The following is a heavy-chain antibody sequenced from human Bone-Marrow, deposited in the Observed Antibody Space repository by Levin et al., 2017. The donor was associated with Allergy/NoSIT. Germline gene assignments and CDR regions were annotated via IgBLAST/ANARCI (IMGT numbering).Heavy chain of an antibody. D-gene: IGHD6-13*01. CDR3: ARAGGRYSSSWPRRYKGYYYYGMDV. V-gene: IGHV4-59*01. Sequence: TSETLSLTCTVSGGSISSYYWSWIRQPPGKGLEWIGYIYYSGSTNYNPSLKSRVTISVDTSKNQFSLKLSSVTAADTAVYYCARAGGRYSSSWPRRYKGYYYYGMDVWGQGTTVTVSS. CDR1: GGSISSYY. J-gene: IGHJ6*02. CDR2: IYYSGST.